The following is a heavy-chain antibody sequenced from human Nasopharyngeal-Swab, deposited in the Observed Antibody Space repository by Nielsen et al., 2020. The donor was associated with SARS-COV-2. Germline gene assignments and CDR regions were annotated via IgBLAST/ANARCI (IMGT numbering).Heavy chain of an antibody. V-gene: IGHV1-24*01. J-gene: IGHJ5*02. CDR2: FDPEDGET. CDR1: GYTLTELS. CDR3: ATSAPYCSSTSCPYWFDP. Sequence: ASVQVSCKVSGYTLTELSMHWVRQAPGKGLEGMGGFDPEDGETIYAQKFQGRVTMTEDKSTDTAYMELSSLRSEDTAVYYCATSAPYCSSTSCPYWFDPWGQGTLVTVSS. D-gene: IGHD2-2*01.